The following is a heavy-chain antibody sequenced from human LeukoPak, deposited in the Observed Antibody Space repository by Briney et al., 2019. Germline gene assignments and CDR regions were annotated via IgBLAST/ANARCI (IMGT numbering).Heavy chain of an antibody. CDR1: GFTFSNAW. Sequence: GGSLRLSCAASGFTFSNAWMSWVRQAPGKGLEWVGRIKSKTDGGTTDYAAPVKGRFTISRDDSKNTLYLQMNSLKTEDTAVYYCTTVMRYRYNWNDVGYWGQGTLVTVSS. J-gene: IGHJ4*02. D-gene: IGHD1-20*01. CDR2: IKSKTDGGTT. V-gene: IGHV3-15*01. CDR3: TTVMRYRYNWNDVGY.